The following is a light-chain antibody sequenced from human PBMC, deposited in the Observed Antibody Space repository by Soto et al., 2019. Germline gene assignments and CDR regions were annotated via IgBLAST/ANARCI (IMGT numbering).Light chain of an antibody. V-gene: IGKV3D-15*01. CDR2: GAS. Sequence: EIVMTQSPSTLSVSPGERVTLSCRASQSVNSNLAWYQQEPGRAPRLLIYGASTRAPGIPARFSGSGSGTDFTLTISSLQPEDFSVYYCQQRSNWPLITFGQGTRLEIK. CDR3: QQRSNWPLIT. CDR1: QSVNSN. J-gene: IGKJ5*01.